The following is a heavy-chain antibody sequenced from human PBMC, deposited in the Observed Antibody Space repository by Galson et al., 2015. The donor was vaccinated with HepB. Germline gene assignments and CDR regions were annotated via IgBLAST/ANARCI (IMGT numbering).Heavy chain of an antibody. CDR2: IEIGGIK. CDR1: GFSIDSLF. J-gene: IGHJ4*02. CDR3: AAGNGGIDS. V-gene: IGHV3-53*01. Sequence: SLRLSCAVSGFSIDSLFMTWVRQAPGKGLECVSIIEIGGIKHYADSVKGGFAISGDSSKNTVYLQMNSLTVEDTALYYCAAGNGGIDSWGQGTLVTVSS. D-gene: IGHD3-16*01.